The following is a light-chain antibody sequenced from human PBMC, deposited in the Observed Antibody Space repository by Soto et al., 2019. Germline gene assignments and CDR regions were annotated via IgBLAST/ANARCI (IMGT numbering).Light chain of an antibody. Sequence: EIVLTQSPGTLSLSPGERATLSCRASQSVSSSYLAWYQQKPGQAPRLLIYGASSRAIGIPDRFSGSGSRTDFTLTSSRLEHEDFAVYYCQQYGSSPLTFGGGTKVEIK. J-gene: IGKJ4*01. CDR3: QQYGSSPLT. V-gene: IGKV3-20*01. CDR2: GAS. CDR1: QSVSSSY.